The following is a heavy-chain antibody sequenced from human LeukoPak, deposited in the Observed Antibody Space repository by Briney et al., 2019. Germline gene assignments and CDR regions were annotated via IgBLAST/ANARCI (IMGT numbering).Heavy chain of an antibody. CDR1: GYTFTSYY. Sequence: ASVKVPCKASGYTFTSYYMHWVRQAPGQGLEWMGIINPSGGSTSYAQKFQGRVTMTRDTSTSTVYMELSSLRSEDTAVYYCAREDIVVVVAATPSPFDPWGQGTLVTVSS. CDR3: AREDIVVVVAATPSPFDP. D-gene: IGHD2-15*01. J-gene: IGHJ5*02. CDR2: INPSGGST. V-gene: IGHV1-46*01.